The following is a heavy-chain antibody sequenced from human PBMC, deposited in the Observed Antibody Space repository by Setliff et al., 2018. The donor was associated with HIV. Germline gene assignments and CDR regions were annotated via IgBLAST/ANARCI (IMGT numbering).Heavy chain of an antibody. Sequence: GGSLRLSCAASGFTFSSYSMNWVRQAPGKGLEWISFISANSGAVTYTDSVKGRFTISRDNARNSLYLQVSSLRAEDTAVYYCARDRGGSYTPLDFWGQGTLVTVSS. CDR3: ARDRGGSYTPLDF. V-gene: IGHV3-48*01. CDR1: GFTFSSYS. D-gene: IGHD1-26*01. CDR2: ISANSGAV. J-gene: IGHJ4*02.